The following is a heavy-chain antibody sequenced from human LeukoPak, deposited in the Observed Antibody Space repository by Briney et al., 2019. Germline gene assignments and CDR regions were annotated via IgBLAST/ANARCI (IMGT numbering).Heavy chain of an antibody. CDR2: ISSSSSYI. CDR3: ARRGSYSDY. CDR1: GFTFSSYS. V-gene: IGHV3-21*01. D-gene: IGHD3-16*01. J-gene: IGHJ4*02. Sequence: GGSLRLSCAASGFTFSSYSMNWVRQAPGKGLEWVSSISSSSSYIHYADSVKGRFTISRDNAKNSLYLQMNSLRAEDTAVYYCARRGSYSDYWGQGTLVTVSS.